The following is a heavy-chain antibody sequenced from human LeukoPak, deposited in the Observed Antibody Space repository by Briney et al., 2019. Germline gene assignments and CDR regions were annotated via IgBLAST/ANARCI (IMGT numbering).Heavy chain of an antibody. D-gene: IGHD6-19*01. J-gene: IGHJ4*02. CDR3: AKDPLVRGSSGWYAGRDVLRGFDY. CDR2: ISYDGSNK. Sequence: GGSLRLSCAASGFTFSSYVMHWVRQAPGKGLEWVAVISYDGSNKYYADSVKGRFTISRDNSKNTLYLQMNSLRAEDTAVYYCAKDPLVRGSSGWYAGRDVLRGFDYWGQGTLVTVSS. CDR1: GFTFSSYV. V-gene: IGHV3-30*18.